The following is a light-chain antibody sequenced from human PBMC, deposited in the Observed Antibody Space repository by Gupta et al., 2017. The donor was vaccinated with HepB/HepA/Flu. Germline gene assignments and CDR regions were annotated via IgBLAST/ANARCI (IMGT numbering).Light chain of an antibody. CDR1: SLRSYY. CDR3: NSRDSSSNHVV. J-gene: IGLJ2*01. V-gene: IGLV3-19*01. Sequence: SSELTQDPAVSVALGQTVRITCQGDSLRSYYASWYQQKPGQAPVRVIYGKNNRPSGIPDRFSGSSAGNTASLTITGAQAEDEADYYCNSRDSSSNHVVFGGGTKLTVL. CDR2: GKN.